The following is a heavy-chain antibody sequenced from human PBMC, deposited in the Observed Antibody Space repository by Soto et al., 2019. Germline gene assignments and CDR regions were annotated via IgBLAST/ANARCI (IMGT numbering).Heavy chain of an antibody. CDR1: GGTFSSYT. CDR3: GRASGSYYNSPFDY. V-gene: IGHV1-69*02. CDR2: IIPILGIA. Sequence: ASVKLSCTASGGTFSSYTISWVRQDHGQGLEWMGRIIPILGIANYAQKLQGRVTMTTDTSTSTAYMELRSLRSDDTAVYYCGRASGSYYNSPFDYWGQGTLVTVSS. J-gene: IGHJ4*02. D-gene: IGHD3-10*01.